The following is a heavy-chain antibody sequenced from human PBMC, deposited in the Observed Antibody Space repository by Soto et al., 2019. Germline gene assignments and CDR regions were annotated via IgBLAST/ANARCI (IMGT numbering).Heavy chain of an antibody. V-gene: IGHV4-4*07. CDR1: GASISGYY. CDR3: ARDWGTGFYQLDS. J-gene: IGHJ4*02. CDR2: IYATGTT. Sequence: SETLSLTCTVSGASISGYYWSWIRKSAGKGLEWIGRIYATGTTDYNPSLKSRVMMSVDTSKNQISLKLSSVTAADTALYYCARDWGTGFYQLDSWGQGTLVTVSS. D-gene: IGHD2-2*01.